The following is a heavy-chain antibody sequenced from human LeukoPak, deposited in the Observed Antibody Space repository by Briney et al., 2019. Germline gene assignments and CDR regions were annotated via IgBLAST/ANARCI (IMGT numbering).Heavy chain of an antibody. J-gene: IGHJ4*02. CDR1: GFTFSSYW. V-gene: IGHV3-74*01. CDR3: ARPHTGFDS. Sequence: GGSLRLSCTASGFTFSSYWMHWVRQAPGKGLVWVSRINSDGSTTTYADSVKGRFTISRDNAKNTLYLQMNSLRVEDTAVYYCARPHTGFDSWGQGTLVTVSS. CDR2: INSDGSTT.